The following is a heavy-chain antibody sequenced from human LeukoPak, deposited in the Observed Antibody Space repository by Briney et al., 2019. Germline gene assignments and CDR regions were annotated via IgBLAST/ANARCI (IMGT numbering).Heavy chain of an antibody. CDR3: ARDDLRENAFDI. CDR2: IIYSGNT. Sequence: SETLSLTCAVSGGSMSSYYWSWIRQPPGKGLEWIGYIIYSGNTNYNPSLKSRVTISVDTSKNQFSLKLSSVTAADTAVYYCARDDLRENAFDIWGQGTMVTASS. CDR1: GGSMSSYY. V-gene: IGHV4-59*01. J-gene: IGHJ3*02. D-gene: IGHD1-26*01.